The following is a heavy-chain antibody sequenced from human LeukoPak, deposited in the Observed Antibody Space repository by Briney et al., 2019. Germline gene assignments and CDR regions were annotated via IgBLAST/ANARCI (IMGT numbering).Heavy chain of an antibody. CDR3: ARWGAGFDY. CDR2: IGRNGGTT. D-gene: IGHD3-16*01. J-gene: IGHJ4*02. CDR1: GFTFSSHT. Sequence: GGSLRLSCAASGFTFSSHTMHWVRQAPGKGLEFVSLIGRNGGTTDYANSVKGRFTISRDNAKNSLYLQMNSLRAEDTAVYYCARWGAGFDYWGQGTLVTVSS. V-gene: IGHV3-64*01.